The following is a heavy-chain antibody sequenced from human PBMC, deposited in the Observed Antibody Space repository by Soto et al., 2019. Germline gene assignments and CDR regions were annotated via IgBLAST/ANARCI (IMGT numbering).Heavy chain of an antibody. J-gene: IGHJ5*02. CDR3: ARAIWFGESAWFDP. D-gene: IGHD3-10*01. Sequence: SETLYLTCAVSGYSISSGYYWGWIRQPPGKGLEWIGSIYHSGSTYYNPSLKSRVTISVDTSKNQFSLKLSSVTAADTAVYYCARAIWFGESAWFDPWGQGTLVTVSS. CDR1: GYSISSGYY. V-gene: IGHV4-38-2*01. CDR2: IYHSGST.